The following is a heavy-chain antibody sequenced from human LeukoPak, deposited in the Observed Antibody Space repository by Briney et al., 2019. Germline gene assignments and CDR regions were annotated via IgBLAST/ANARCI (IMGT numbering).Heavy chain of an antibody. CDR1: GFSFYDSA. J-gene: IGHJ4*02. CDR3: AKDRAQYYDNSGFTLDY. V-gene: IGHV3-9*01. Sequence: PGGSLRLSCAASGFSFYDSAMQWVRQAPGKGLEGVSGIRWNSCTIAYAASVKRPFTISRDNTKNSLYLQMNSLRADDTALYYCAKDRAQYYDNSGFTLDYWGQGTLATVSS. CDR2: IRWNSCTI. D-gene: IGHD3-22*01.